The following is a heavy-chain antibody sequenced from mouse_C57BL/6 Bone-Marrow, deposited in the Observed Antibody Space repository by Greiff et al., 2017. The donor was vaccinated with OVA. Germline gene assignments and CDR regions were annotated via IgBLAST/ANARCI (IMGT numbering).Heavy chain of an antibody. D-gene: IGHD1-1*01. CDR2: IFPRSGNT. CDR1: GYTFTSYG. CDR3: ARDTTVVARGFAY. J-gene: IGHJ3*01. V-gene: IGHV1-81*01. Sequence: VQLVESGAELARPGASVKLSCKASGYTFTSYGISWVKQRPGQGLEWIGEIFPRSGNTSNNEKFKGKATLTADTSSSTAYMERLSLTSEDSAVYCCARDTTVVARGFAYWGQGTLVTVSA.